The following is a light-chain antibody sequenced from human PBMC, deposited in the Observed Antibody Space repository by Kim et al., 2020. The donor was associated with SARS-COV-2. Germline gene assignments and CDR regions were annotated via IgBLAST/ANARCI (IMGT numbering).Light chain of an antibody. CDR1: QSINNF. CDR2: ASS. V-gene: IGKV1-39*01. J-gene: IGKJ3*01. CDR3: QQSYTTPL. Sequence: SASVGDRVIITCRASQSINNFLNWYQHKPGKAPTLLMYASSNSQRGVPSRFSGSGSGTEFTLSISNLQPEDVATYYCQQSYTTPLFGPGTKVDIK.